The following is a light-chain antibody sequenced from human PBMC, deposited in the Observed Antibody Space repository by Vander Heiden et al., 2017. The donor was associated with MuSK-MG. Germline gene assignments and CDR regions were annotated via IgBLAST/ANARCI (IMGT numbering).Light chain of an antibody. CDR1: QGMRNY. J-gene: IGKJ1*01. CDR3: LQYDSYPRT. V-gene: IGKV1-17*01. Sequence: DIQLTQSPTSLSASVGDRVTITCRASQGMRNYLSWYQQKPGKAPKSLMYAASILQSGVPSRFSGSGSVTEFTLTISSLQPEDVATYYCLQYDSYPRTFGQGTKVEIK. CDR2: AAS.